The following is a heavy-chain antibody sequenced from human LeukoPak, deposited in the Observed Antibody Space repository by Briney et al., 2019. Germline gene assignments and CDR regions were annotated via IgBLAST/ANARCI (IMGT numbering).Heavy chain of an antibody. CDR2: ISTYNGNT. CDR1: GYTFTSYG. D-gene: IGHD2-2*02. V-gene: IGHV1-18*01. CDR3: ARDRPGRYCSTISCYSASPFDP. Sequence: ASVKVSCKASGYTFTSYGISWVRQAPGQGLEWMGWISTYNGNTKYAQNLQGRVTMTTDRSTRTAYMELRSLRSDDTAVYYCARDRPGRYCSTISCYSASPFDPWGQGTLVTVSS. J-gene: IGHJ5*02.